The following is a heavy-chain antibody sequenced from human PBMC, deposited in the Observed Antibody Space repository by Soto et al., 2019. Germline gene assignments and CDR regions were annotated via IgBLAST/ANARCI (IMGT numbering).Heavy chain of an antibody. CDR1: GGSISSSSYY. CDR2: IYYDGSA. Sequence: SETLSLTCTVSGGSISSSSYYWGWIRQPPGKGLGCVGTIYYDGSAYYNPSLKSRVTISVDTSKNQFSLKLSSVTAADTAVYYCGRRLGYGPHFDYWGQGTLVTVSS. CDR3: GRRLGYGPHFDY. J-gene: IGHJ4*02. V-gene: IGHV4-39*07. D-gene: IGHD5-12*01.